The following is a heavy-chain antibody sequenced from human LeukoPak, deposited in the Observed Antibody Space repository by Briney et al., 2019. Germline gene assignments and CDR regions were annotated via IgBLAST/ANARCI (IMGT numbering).Heavy chain of an antibody. CDR2: INHSGST. V-gene: IGHV4-34*01. J-gene: IGHJ5*02. CDR1: GGSFSGYY. CDR3: ARAVGGYDRMPNWFDP. D-gene: IGHD5-12*01. Sequence: PSETLSLTCAVYGGSFSGYYWSWIRQPPGKGLEWIGEINHSGSTNYNPSLKSRVTISVDTSKNQFSLKLSSVTAADTAVYYCARAVGGYDRMPNWFDPWGQGTLVTVSS.